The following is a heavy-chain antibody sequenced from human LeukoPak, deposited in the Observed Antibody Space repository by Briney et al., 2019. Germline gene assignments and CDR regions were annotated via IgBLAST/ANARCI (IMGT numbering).Heavy chain of an antibody. D-gene: IGHD6-6*01. CDR1: GCTFTGYY. CDR2: INPNSGGT. V-gene: IGHV1-2*02. Sequence: ASVKVSCKASGCTFTGYYMHWVRQAPGQGLEWMGWINPNSGGTNYAQKFQGRVTMTRDTSISTAYMELSRLRSDDTAVYYCARSGGGYSSSYLFDYWGQGTLVTVSS. CDR3: ARSGGGYSSSYLFDY. J-gene: IGHJ4*02.